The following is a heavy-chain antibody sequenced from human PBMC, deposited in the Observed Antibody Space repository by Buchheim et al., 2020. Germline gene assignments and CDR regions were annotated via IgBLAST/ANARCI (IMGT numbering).Heavy chain of an antibody. CDR2: ISGSGGST. V-gene: IGHV3-23*01. D-gene: IGHD2-21*01. CDR1: GLTFSDYV. J-gene: IGHJ4*02. CDR3: ANIVVMKVITDY. Sequence: VQLLESGGGLVQPGGSLKLSCAASGLTFSDYVMTWVRQAPGKGLEWVSGISGSGGSTYYADSVKGRFTISRDNSKNTLYLQMNSLRAEDTAVYYCANIVVMKVITDYWGQGT.